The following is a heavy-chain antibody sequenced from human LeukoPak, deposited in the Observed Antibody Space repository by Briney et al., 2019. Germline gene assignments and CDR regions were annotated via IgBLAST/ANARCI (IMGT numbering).Heavy chain of an antibody. CDR2: IYYSGST. Sequence: SQTLSLTCTVSGGSISSGGYYWSWIRQHPGKGLEWIGYIYYSGSTYYNPSLKSRVTISVDTSKNQFSPKLSSVTAADTAMYYCARDIVGTHYFDYWGQGTLVTVSS. D-gene: IGHD1-26*01. V-gene: IGHV4-31*03. CDR3: ARDIVGTHYFDY. J-gene: IGHJ4*02. CDR1: GGSISSGGYY.